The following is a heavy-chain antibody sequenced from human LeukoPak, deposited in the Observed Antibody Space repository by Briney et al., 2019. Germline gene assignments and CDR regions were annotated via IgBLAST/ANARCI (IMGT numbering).Heavy chain of an antibody. Sequence: ASVKVSCKTSGYTFAGYYMHWARQAPGQGLDWMGWINPNSGGTNYAQKFQGRVTMTRDTSISTAYMELSRLRSDDTAVYYCVPSNNWAYYFDYWGQGTLVTVSS. CDR3: VPSNNWAYYFDY. CDR2: INPNSGGT. V-gene: IGHV1-2*02. CDR1: GYTFAGYY. D-gene: IGHD1-1*01. J-gene: IGHJ4*02.